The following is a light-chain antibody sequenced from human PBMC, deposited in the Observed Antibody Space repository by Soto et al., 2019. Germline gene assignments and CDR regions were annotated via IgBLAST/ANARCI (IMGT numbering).Light chain of an antibody. V-gene: IGKV3-20*01. CDR3: QQYGSSPFT. CDR2: GAS. Sequence: EIVLTQSPGTLSLSPGERATLSCRASQSVSSSYLAWYQQKPGQAPRLIIYGASSRATGIPDRFSGSGSGTDFTLTISRLEPEDVAVYYCQQYGSSPFTFGPGTKVDIK. J-gene: IGKJ3*01. CDR1: QSVSSSY.